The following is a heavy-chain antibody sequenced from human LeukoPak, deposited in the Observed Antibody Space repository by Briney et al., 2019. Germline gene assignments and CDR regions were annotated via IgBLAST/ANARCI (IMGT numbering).Heavy chain of an antibody. D-gene: IGHD3-10*01. Sequence: ASVKVSCKASGYTFTSYAMHWVRQAPGQRLEWMGWINAGNGNTKYSQKFQGRVTITRDTSASTAYMELSSLSSEDTAVYYCARDGPGSYGYFDYWGQGTLVTVSS. CDR2: INAGNGNT. CDR1: GYTFTSYA. J-gene: IGHJ4*02. V-gene: IGHV1-3*01. CDR3: ARDGPGSYGYFDY.